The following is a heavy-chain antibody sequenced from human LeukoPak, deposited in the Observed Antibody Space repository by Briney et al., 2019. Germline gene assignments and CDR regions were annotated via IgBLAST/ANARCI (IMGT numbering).Heavy chain of an antibody. CDR1: GFTFSSYW. J-gene: IGHJ4*02. Sequence: GGFLRLSCAASGFTFSSYWMSWVRQAPGKGLEWVANIKQDGSEKYYVDSVKGRFTISRDNAKNSLYLQMNSLRAEDTAVYYCARDGSGSATGFDYWGQGTLVTVSS. V-gene: IGHV3-7*01. CDR3: ARDGSGSATGFDY. CDR2: IKQDGSEK. D-gene: IGHD3-3*01.